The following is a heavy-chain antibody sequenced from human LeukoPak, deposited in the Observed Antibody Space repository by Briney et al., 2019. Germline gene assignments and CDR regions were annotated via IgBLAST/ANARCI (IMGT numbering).Heavy chain of an antibody. CDR2: ISGSGGST. CDR1: GFTFSSYA. J-gene: IGHJ4*02. CDR3: AKGGDFWSEIDY. Sequence: PGGSLRLSCAASGFTFSSYAMSWVRQAPGMGLEWVSAISGSGGSTYYADSVKGRFTISRDNSKNTLYLQMNSLRAEDTAVYYCAKGGDFWSEIDYWGQGTLVTVSS. V-gene: IGHV3-23*01. D-gene: IGHD3-3*01.